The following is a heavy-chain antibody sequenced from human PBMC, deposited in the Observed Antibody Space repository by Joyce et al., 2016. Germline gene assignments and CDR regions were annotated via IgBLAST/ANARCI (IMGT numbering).Heavy chain of an antibody. CDR3: ARGDLRTSSPLFWYFAL. Sequence: QVQLVQSGAEVKKPGASVKVSCKASGYTFTDYYIHWVRQAPGQGLEWIGGINLNSGGPEYPQKFQGRVTMTRDTSIRTAYMELTGLRSDDTAVYYCARGDLRTSSPLFWYFALWGRGTLVTVSS. CDR1: GYTFTDYY. J-gene: IGHJ2*01. V-gene: IGHV1-2*02. D-gene: IGHD2-2*01. CDR2: INLNSGGP.